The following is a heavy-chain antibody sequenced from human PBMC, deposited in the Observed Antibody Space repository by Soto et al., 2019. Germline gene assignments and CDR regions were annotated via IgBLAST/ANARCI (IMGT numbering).Heavy chain of an antibody. CDR3: AKARIAAAGTALKD. CDR1: GFTFSSYG. V-gene: IGHV3-30*18. J-gene: IGHJ4*02. CDR2: ISYDGSNK. D-gene: IGHD6-13*01. Sequence: VQLVESGGGVVQPGRSLRLSCAASGFTFSSYGMHWVRQAPGKGLEWVAVISYDGSNKYYADSVKGRFTISRDNSKNTLYLQMNSLRAEDTAVYYCAKARIAAAGTALKDWGQGTLVTVSS.